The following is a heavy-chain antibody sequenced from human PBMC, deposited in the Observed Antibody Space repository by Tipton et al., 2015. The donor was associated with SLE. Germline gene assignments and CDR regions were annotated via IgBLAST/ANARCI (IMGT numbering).Heavy chain of an antibody. CDR1: GYSISSGYY. V-gene: IGHV4-38-2*01. CDR3: ASLGVSYFHH. D-gene: IGHD3-10*01. J-gene: IGHJ1*01. Sequence: LRLSCDVSGYSISSGYYWAWIRQPPGSGLEWIGSINDSGNTYYSPSLKSRVTISADTSKNQFSLKLTSVTAADTAIYYCASLGVSYFHHWGQGTLVTVSS. CDR2: INDSGNT.